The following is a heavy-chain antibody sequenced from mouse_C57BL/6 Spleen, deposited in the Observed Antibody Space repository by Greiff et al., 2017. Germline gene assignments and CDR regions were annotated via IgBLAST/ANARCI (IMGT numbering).Heavy chain of an antibody. V-gene: IGHV1-9*01. J-gene: IGHJ1*03. CDR1: GYTFTGYW. CDR2: ILPGSGSP. Sequence: QVQLQQSGAELMKPGASVKLSCKATGYTFTGYWIEWVKQRPGQGLEWIGEILPGSGSPNYNEKFKGKATFTAATSSNSAYMQLSVLATVDSAIYYCSRGPPYYGSSYRYFAVWGTGTTVTVSS. CDR3: SRGPPYYGSSYRYFAV. D-gene: IGHD1-1*01.